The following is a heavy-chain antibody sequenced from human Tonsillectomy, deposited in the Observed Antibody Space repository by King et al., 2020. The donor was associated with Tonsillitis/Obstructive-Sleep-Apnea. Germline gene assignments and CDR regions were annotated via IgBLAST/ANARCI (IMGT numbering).Heavy chain of an antibody. CDR1: GESFSGYY. J-gene: IGHJ4*02. Sequence: VQLQQWGAGLLKPSETLSLTCAVYGESFSGYYWSWIRQPPGKGLEWIGEINHSGSTNYNPSLKSRVTISVDTSKNQFYLKLSSVTAADTAVYYCARGIVLMVYATFDYWGQGTLVTVSS. V-gene: IGHV4-34*01. CDR3: ARGIVLMVYATFDY. CDR2: INHSGST. D-gene: IGHD2-8*01.